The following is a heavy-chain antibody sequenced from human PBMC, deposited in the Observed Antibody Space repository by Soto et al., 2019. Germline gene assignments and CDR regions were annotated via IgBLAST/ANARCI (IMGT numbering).Heavy chain of an antibody. CDR1: GYSFTNYW. CDR2: IYPGDSDT. V-gene: IGHV5-51*01. CDR3: ARQDSSGYYYYGLDV. J-gene: IGHJ6*02. Sequence: GESLKISGKGSGYSFTNYWIGWVRQMPGKGLEWMGIIYPGDSDTRYSPSFQGQVTISADRSISTAFLQWSSLKASDTAMYYCARQDSSGYYYYGLDVWGQGTTVTVSS. D-gene: IGHD3-22*01.